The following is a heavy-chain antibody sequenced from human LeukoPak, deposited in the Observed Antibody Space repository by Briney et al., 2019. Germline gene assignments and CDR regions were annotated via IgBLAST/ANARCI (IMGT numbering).Heavy chain of an antibody. Sequence: SSQTLSLTCTVSGVSISSGDYYWSWIRQPPGKGLEWIGYIYYSGSTYYNPSLKSRVTISVDTSKNQFSLKLSSVTAADTAVYYCAREGDIDVVVVAATPPRYFDLWGRGTLVTVSS. CDR2: IYYSGST. J-gene: IGHJ2*01. CDR3: AREGDIDVVVVAATPPRYFDL. CDR1: GVSISSGDYY. V-gene: IGHV4-30-4*08. D-gene: IGHD2-15*01.